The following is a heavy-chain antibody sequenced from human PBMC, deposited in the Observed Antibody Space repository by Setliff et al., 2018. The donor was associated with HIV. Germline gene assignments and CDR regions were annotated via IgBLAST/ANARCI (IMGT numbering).Heavy chain of an antibody. Sequence: ASVKVSCKASGYTFTDHYIHWVRQAPGQGLEWMGIINPAGNPTSYAQKFQGRLTMTRDTSTSTVYMELSSLRSEDTAVYYCAIGRQGYHYGMDVWGQGTTVTVSS. D-gene: IGHD3-16*02. CDR2: INPAGNPT. CDR1: GYTFTDHY. J-gene: IGHJ6*02. CDR3: AIGRQGYHYGMDV. V-gene: IGHV1-46*01.